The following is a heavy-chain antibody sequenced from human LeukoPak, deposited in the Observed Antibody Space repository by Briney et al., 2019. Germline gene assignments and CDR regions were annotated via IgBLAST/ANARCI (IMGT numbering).Heavy chain of an antibody. CDR2: IYYSGST. D-gene: IGHD4-17*01. CDR1: GGSITNYY. Sequence: SETLSLTCTVSGGSITNYYWTWIRQPPGKELEWIGFIYYSGSTYYNPSLKSRVTISVDTSKNQFSLKLSSVTAADTAVYYCARRAYGDYYFDYWGQGTLVTVSS. V-gene: IGHV4-59*12. J-gene: IGHJ4*02. CDR3: ARRAYGDYYFDY.